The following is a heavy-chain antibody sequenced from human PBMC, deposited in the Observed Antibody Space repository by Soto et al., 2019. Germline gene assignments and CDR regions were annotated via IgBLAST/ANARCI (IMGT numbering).Heavy chain of an antibody. CDR2: DGSNK. V-gene: IGHV3-30*03. CDR3: ARDPPPPDY. Sequence: DGSNKYYADSVKGRFTISRDNSKNTLYLQMNSLRSDDTAVYYCARDPPPPDYWGQGTLVTVSS. J-gene: IGHJ4*02.